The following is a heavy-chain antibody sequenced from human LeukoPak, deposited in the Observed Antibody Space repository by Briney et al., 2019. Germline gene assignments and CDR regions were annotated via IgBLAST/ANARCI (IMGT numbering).Heavy chain of an antibody. CDR3: ARIPILDDRSGYRPPDY. D-gene: IGHD3-22*01. J-gene: IGHJ4*02. Sequence: PGGSLRLSCAASGFTFSSYSMNWVRQAPGKGLEWVANMKQDGSQENYVDSVKGRFTISRDNAKNSLYLQMNSLRAEDTAMYHCARIPILDDRSGYRPPDYWGQGTLVTVSS. CDR1: GFTFSSYS. CDR2: MKQDGSQE. V-gene: IGHV3-7*01.